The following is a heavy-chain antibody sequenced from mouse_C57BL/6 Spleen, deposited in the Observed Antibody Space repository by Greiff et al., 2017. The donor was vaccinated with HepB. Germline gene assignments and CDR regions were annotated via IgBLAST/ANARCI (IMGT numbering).Heavy chain of an antibody. Sequence: QVHVKQSGPELVKPGASVKISCKASGYAFSSSWMNWVKQRPGKGLEWIGRIYPGDGDTNYNEKFKGKATLTADKSSSTAYMQLSSLTSEDSAVYFCTKAYYSNSLDYWGQGTTLTVSS. CDR2: IYPGDGDT. V-gene: IGHV1-82*01. CDR1: GYAFSSSW. J-gene: IGHJ2*01. D-gene: IGHD2-5*01. CDR3: TKAYYSNSLDY.